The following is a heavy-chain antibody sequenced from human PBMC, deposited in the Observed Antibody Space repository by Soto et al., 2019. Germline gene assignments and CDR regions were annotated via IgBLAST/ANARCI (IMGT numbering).Heavy chain of an antibody. V-gene: IGHV3-30*03. CDR2: ISYDGSNK. J-gene: IGHJ4*02. Sequence: QVQLVESGGGVVQPGRSLRLSCAASGFTFSSYGMHWVRQAPGKGLEWVAVISYDGSNKYYADSVKGRFTISRDNSKNTLYLQMXSLRAEXXXVXXXXXXXGAFDYWGQGTLVTVSS. CDR3: XXXXGAFDY. CDR1: GFTFSSYG.